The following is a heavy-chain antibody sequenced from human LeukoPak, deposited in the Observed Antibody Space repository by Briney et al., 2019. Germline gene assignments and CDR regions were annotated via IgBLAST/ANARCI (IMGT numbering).Heavy chain of an antibody. CDR1: GFTFSDYY. V-gene: IGHV3-11*01. D-gene: IGHD3-3*01. Sequence: PGGSLRLSCAASGFTFSDYYMSWIRQAPGKGLEWVSYISSSGSTIYYADSVKGRFTISRDNAKNSLYLQMNSLRAEDTAVYYCAKDGSGSVLRFLEWYLGYWGQGTLVTVSS. J-gene: IGHJ4*02. CDR3: AKDGSGSVLRFLEWYLGY. CDR2: ISSSGSTI.